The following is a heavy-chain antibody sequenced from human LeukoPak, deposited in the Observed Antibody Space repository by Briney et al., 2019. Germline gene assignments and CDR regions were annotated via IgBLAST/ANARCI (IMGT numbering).Heavy chain of an antibody. J-gene: IGHJ2*01. CDR2: IYYSGST. D-gene: IGHD4-17*01. V-gene: IGHV4-39*07. CDR1: GGSISSSSYY. Sequence: PSETLSLTCTVSGGSISSSSYYWGWIRQPPGKGLEWIGSIYYSGSTYYNPSLKSRVTISVDTSKNQFSLKLSSVTAADTAVYYCARCPPDYDYGDYSSASGYFDLWGRGTLVTVSS. CDR3: ARCPPDYDYGDYSSASGYFDL.